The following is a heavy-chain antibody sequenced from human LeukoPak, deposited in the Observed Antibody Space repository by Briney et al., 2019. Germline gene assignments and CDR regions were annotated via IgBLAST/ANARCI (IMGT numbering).Heavy chain of an antibody. CDR2: IYYSGST. D-gene: IGHD3-10*01. V-gene: IGHV4-59*01. J-gene: IGHJ5*02. Sequence: SETLSLTCTVSGGSISSYYWSWIRQPPGKGLEWIGYIYYSGSTNYNPSLKSRVTISVDTSKNQFSLKLSSVTAADTAVYYCAREAMVRGAVWFDPWGQGTLVTLSS. CDR1: GGSISSYY. CDR3: AREAMVRGAVWFDP.